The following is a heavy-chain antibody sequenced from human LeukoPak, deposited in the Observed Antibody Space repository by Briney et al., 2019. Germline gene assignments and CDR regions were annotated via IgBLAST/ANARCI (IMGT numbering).Heavy chain of an antibody. CDR1: GFTFTSSA. V-gene: IGHV1-58*02. D-gene: IGHD3-22*01. CDR3: EAPGYYDSSGYSI. J-gene: IGHJ4*02. Sequence: TSVKVSCKASGFTFTSSAMQWVRQARGQRLEWIGWIVVGSGNTNYAQKFQERVTITRDMSTSTAYMELSSLRSEDTAVYYCEAPGYYDSSGYSIWGQGTLVTVSS. CDR2: IVVGSGNT.